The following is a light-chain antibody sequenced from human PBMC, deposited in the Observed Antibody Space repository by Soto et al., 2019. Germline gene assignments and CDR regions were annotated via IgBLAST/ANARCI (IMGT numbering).Light chain of an antibody. Sequence: QSVLTQPPSASGTPGQRVTISCSGSNSNIGSHSVNWYRHLPGTAPKLLVFSDDQRPSGVPDRFSGSKSGPSASLAISGLQSEDEADYYCAAWDDSLNGPVFGGGTKLTVL. V-gene: IGLV1-44*01. CDR3: AAWDDSLNGPV. CDR1: NSNIGSHS. J-gene: IGLJ2*01. CDR2: SDD.